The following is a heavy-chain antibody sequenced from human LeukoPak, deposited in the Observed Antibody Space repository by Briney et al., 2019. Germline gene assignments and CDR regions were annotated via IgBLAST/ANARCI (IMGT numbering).Heavy chain of an antibody. CDR2: ISWNSGSI. CDR1: GFTFDDYA. V-gene: IGHV3-9*01. D-gene: IGHD3-10*01. CDR3: AKGVVTKVRGVREYGMDV. J-gene: IGHJ6*02. Sequence: PGRSLRLSCAASGFTFDDYAMHWVRQAPGKGLEWVSGISWNSGSIGYADSVKGRFTISRDNAKNSLYLQMNSLRAEDTALYYCAKGVVTKVRGVREYGMDVWGQGTTVTVSS.